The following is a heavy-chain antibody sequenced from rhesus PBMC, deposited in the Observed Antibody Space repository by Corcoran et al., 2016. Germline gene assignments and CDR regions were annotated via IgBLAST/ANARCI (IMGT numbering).Heavy chain of an antibody. CDR2: IYGSAAST. D-gene: IGHD6-43*01. Sequence: QVQLQESGPAVVQPSEPLSLTCAVSGGSISSRYLWAWIRPSPGEGREGLGGIYGSAASTVYSPSLKSRVTLSIDTSKNQFPLKLSSVTAADTAVYFCARHLGSSYGWRFDVWGAGVLVTVSS. V-gene: IGHV4-93*02. J-gene: IGHJ5-1*01. CDR3: ARHLGSSYGWRFDV. CDR1: GGSISSRYL.